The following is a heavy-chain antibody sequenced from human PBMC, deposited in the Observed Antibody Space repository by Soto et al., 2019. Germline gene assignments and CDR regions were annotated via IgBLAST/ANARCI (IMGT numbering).Heavy chain of an antibody. V-gene: IGHV5-10-1*01. D-gene: IGHD6-6*01. CDR2: IDPSDSYT. J-gene: IGHJ6*02. Sequence: GESLKISCKGSGYSFTSYWISWVRQMPGKGLEWMGRIDPSDSYTNYSPSFQGHVTISADKSISTAYLQWSSLKASDTAMYYCATRTYSSSSRPNYYYCYGMDVWGQGTTVTVSS. CDR1: GYSFTSYW. CDR3: ATRTYSSSSRPNYYYCYGMDV.